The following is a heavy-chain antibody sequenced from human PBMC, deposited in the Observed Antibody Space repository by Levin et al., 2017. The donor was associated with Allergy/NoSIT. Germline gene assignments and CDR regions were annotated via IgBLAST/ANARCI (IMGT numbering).Heavy chain of an antibody. V-gene: IGHV3-74*01. CDR2: ISDNGRNT. J-gene: IGHJ6*03. CDR1: GFTISSYW. D-gene: IGHD4-11*01. Sequence: GGSLRLSCAASGFTISSYWMHWVRQVPGKGLEWVSRISDNGRNTGYADSAKGRFTISRDNAKTTLYLQMNSLRVEDTGVYYCARAPYTSPPSYYNYYMDVWGKGTTVTVSS. CDR3: ARAPYTSPPSYYNYYMDV.